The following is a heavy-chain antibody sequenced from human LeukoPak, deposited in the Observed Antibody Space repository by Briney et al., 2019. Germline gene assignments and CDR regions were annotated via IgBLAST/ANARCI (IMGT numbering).Heavy chain of an antibody. CDR2: INPNSGGT. V-gene: IGHV1-2*02. Sequence: GASVKVSCKASGYTFTGYYMHWVRQAPGQGLEWMGWINPNSGGTNYAQKFQGRVTMTRDTSISTAYMELSRLRSDDTAVYYCARGSSSWYFEPQIDYWGQGTLVTVSS. CDR3: ARGSSSWYFEPQIDY. J-gene: IGHJ4*02. D-gene: IGHD6-13*01. CDR1: GYTFTGYY.